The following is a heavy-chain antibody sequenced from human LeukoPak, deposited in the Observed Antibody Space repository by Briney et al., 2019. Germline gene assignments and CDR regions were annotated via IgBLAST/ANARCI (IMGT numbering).Heavy chain of an antibody. CDR3: ARGSSVIPAARSYYYYYYYMDV. J-gene: IGHJ6*03. D-gene: IGHD2-2*01. V-gene: IGHV1-8*03. CDR2: MNPNSGTT. CDR1: GYTFTSYD. Sequence: PGASVKVSCKTSGYTFTSYDINWVRQATGQGLEWMGWMNPNSGTTDYAQKFQGRVTITRNTSISTAYMELSSLRSEDTAVYYCARGSSVIPAARSYYYYYYYMDVWGKGTTVTVSS.